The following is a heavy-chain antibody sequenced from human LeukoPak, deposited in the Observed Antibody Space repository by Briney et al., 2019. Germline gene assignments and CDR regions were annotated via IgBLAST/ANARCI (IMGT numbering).Heavy chain of an antibody. V-gene: IGHV3-23*01. CDR3: AKLTIFGVVIIGGYFDY. D-gene: IGHD3-3*01. J-gene: IGHJ4*02. CDR2: ISGSGGST. CDR1: GFTFSSYA. Sequence: PGGSLRLSCAASGFTFSSYAMSWVRQAPGKGLEWVSAISGSGGSTYYADSVKGRFTISRDNSKNTLYLQMNSLRAEDTAVYYCAKLTIFGVVIIGGYFDYWGQGTLVTVSS.